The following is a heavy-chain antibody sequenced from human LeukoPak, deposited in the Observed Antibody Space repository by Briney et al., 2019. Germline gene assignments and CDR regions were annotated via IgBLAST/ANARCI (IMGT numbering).Heavy chain of an antibody. V-gene: IGHV4-39*01. CDR1: GGSISSSSYY. CDR3: ARHPGYSGYPRRGYNWFDP. J-gene: IGHJ5*02. Sequence: SETLSLTCTVSGGSISSSSYYWGWIRQPPGKGLEWIGSIYYSGSTYYSPSLKSRVTISVDTSKNQFSLKLSSVTAADTAVYYCARHPGYSGYPRRGYNWFDPWGQGTLVTVSS. CDR2: IYYSGST. D-gene: IGHD5-12*01.